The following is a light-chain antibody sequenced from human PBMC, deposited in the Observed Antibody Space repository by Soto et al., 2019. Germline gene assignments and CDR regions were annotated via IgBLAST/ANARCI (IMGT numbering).Light chain of an antibody. J-gene: IGKJ4*01. CDR2: DAS. V-gene: IGKV3-11*01. CDR3: QQRSNRPLT. Sequence: EIVLTQSPATLSLSPGERATLSCRASQSVSSNLAWYQQKPGQAPRLPIYDASNRATGIPARFSGSGSGTDFTLTISSLEPEDFAVYYCQQRSNRPLTFGGGTKVEIK. CDR1: QSVSSN.